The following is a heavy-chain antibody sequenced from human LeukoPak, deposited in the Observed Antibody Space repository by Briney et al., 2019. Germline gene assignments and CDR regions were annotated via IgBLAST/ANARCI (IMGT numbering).Heavy chain of an antibody. CDR3: AKTRGSSWGFDY. D-gene: IGHD3-16*01. V-gene: IGHV3-9*01. Sequence: PGGSLRLSCAASGLTFDDYAMHWVRQAPGKGLEWVSGISWNSGSIGYADSVKGRFTISRDNAKNSLYLQMNSLRAEDTALYHCAKTRGSSWGFDYWGQGTLVTVSS. CDR1: GLTFDDYA. J-gene: IGHJ4*02. CDR2: ISWNSGSI.